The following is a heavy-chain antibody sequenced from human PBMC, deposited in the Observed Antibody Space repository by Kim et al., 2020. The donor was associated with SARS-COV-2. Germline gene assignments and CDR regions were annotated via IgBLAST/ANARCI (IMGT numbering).Heavy chain of an antibody. CDR3: TRVPPYSNSWWVAFD. J-gene: IGHJ3*02. CDR1: GFIFSDSA. D-gene: IGHD6-13*01. V-gene: IGHV3-73*01. Sequence: GGSLRLSCAASGFIFSDSAMYWVRQASVKGVQWVGRIRSKANSYATAYDVSVNGRFIISRDDSKNTAYLQMNSLKTEDTAVYYCTRVPPYSNSWWVAFD. CDR2: IRSKANSYAT.